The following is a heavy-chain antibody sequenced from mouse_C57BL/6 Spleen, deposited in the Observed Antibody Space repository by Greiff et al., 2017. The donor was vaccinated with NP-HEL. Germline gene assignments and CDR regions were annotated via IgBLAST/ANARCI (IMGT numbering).Heavy chain of an antibody. D-gene: IGHD2-4*01. Sequence: QVQLQQPGAELVMPGASVKLSCKASGYTFTSYWMHWVKQRPGQGLEWIGEIDPSDSYTNYNQKFKGKSTLTVDKSSSTAYMQLSSLTSEDSAVYYCARRGLRGNFDVWGTGTTVTVSS. J-gene: IGHJ1*03. CDR2: IDPSDSYT. CDR3: ARRGLRGNFDV. V-gene: IGHV1-69*01. CDR1: GYTFTSYW.